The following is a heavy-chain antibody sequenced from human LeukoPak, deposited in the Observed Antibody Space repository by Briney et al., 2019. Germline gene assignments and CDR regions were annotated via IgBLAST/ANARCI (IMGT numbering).Heavy chain of an antibody. CDR2: ISSSGSTI. CDR1: GFTFSDYY. J-gene: IGHJ4*02. CDR3: ARAGVKGCFGDPPYYFDY. V-gene: IGHV3-11*01. D-gene: IGHD3-10*01. Sequence: GGSLRLSCAASGFTFSDYYMSWIRQAPGKGLEWVSYISSSGSTIYYADSVKGRFTISRNNAKNSLYLQMNSLRAEDTAVYYCARAGVKGCFGDPPYYFDYWGQGTLVTVSS.